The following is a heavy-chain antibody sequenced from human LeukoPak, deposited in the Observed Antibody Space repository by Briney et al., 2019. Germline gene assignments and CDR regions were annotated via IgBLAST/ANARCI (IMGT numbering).Heavy chain of an antibody. CDR1: GFTFSSYW. CDR3: AREPMVRGVITTCFDY. V-gene: IGHV3-7*03. J-gene: IGHJ4*02. CDR2: INQDGSEK. D-gene: IGHD3-10*01. Sequence: GGSLRLSCAASGFTFSSYWMSWVRQAPGKGLEWVANINQDGSEKYYVDSVKGRFTISRDNAKNSLYLQMNSQRAEDTAVYYGAREPMVRGVITTCFDYWGQGTLVTVSS.